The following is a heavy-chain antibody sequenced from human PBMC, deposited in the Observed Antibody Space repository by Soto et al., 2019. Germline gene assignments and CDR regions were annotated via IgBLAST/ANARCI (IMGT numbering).Heavy chain of an antibody. CDR2: IYYSGST. CDR3: ARELTPAYCSGGSCHFDY. CDR1: GGSISGYY. V-gene: IGHV4-59*01. Sequence: SETLSLTCTVSGGSISGYYWSWIRQPPGKGLEWIGYIYYSGSTNYNPSLKSRVTISVDTSKNQFSLKLSSVTAADTAVYYCARELTPAYCSGGSCHFDYWGQGTLVTVSS. D-gene: IGHD2-15*01. J-gene: IGHJ4*02.